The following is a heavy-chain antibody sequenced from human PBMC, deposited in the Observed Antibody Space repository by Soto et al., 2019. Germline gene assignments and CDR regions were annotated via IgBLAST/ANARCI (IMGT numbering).Heavy chain of an antibody. CDR1: GFTFSSYA. CDR2: ISYDGSNK. Sequence: SLRLSCAASGFTFSSYAMHWVRQAPGKGLEWVAVISYDGSNKYYADSVKGRFTISRDNSKNTLYLQMNSLRAEDTAVYYCARDQQCLVRTPALRTLDYWGQGTRVTVYS. D-gene: IGHD6-19*01. CDR3: ARDQQCLVRTPALRTLDY. V-gene: IGHV3-30-3*01. J-gene: IGHJ4*02.